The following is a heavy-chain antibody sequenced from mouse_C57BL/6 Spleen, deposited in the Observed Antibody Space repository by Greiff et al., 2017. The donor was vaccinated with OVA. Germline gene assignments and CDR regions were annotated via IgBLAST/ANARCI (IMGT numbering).Heavy chain of an antibody. CDR1: GYTFTNYW. Sequence: QVQLQQSGAELVRPGTSVKMSCKASGYTFTNYWIGWAKQRPGHGLEWIGDIYPGGGYTNYNEKFKGKATLTEDKSSSTAYMQCSSLKSEDADICYCAFYYDDDGFAYWGQGTLVTVSA. CDR2: IYPGGGYT. D-gene: IGHD2-4*01. V-gene: IGHV1-63*01. J-gene: IGHJ3*01. CDR3: AFYYDDDGFAY.